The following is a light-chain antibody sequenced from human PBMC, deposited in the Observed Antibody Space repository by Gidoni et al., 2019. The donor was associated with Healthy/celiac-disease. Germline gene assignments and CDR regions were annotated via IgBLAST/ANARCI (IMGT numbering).Light chain of an antibody. CDR1: QDISNY. CDR2: DAS. CDR3: QQYDNLPLT. V-gene: IGKV1-33*01. J-gene: IGKJ4*01. Sequence: IQMTQPPSSLSASVGDRVTITCQATQDISNYLNWYQQKPGKDPKLLIYDASNFETGVPSRFSGSGSGTDFTFTISSLQPEDIATYYCQQYDNLPLTFGGXTKVEIK.